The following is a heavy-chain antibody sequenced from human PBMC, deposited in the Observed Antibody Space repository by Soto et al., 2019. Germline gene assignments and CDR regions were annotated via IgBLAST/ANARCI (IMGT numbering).Heavy chain of an antibody. V-gene: IGHV4-31*03. CDR1: CGSISSGGYY. CDR3: ARAGAVAGTGVDAFDI. J-gene: IGHJ3*02. CDR2: IYYSGST. D-gene: IGHD6-19*01. Sequence: SETLSLTCTVSCGSISSGGYYWSWIRQHPGKGLEWIGYIYYSGSTYYNPSLKSRVTISVDTSKNQFSLKLSSVTAADTAVYYCARAGAVAGTGVDAFDIWGQGTMVTVSS.